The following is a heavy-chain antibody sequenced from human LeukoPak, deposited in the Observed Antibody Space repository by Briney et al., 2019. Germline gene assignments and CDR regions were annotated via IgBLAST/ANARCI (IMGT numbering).Heavy chain of an antibody. V-gene: IGHV1-69*04. D-gene: IGHD2-2*01. J-gene: IGHJ3*01. CDR3: ARISDSTRVTAAFDV. Sequence: ASVTVSCKTSGDTFRTYDIHWVRQAPGQGLEWMGRIIPIGDIADYAQKFQGRVTMTADKSTTTAYMEVRSLKSEDTAFYYCARISDSTRVTAAFDVWGQGTMVTVS. CDR1: GDTFRTYD. CDR2: IIPIGDIA.